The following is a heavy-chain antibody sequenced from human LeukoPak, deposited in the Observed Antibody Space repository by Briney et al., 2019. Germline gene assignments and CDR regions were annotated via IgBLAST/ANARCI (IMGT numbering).Heavy chain of an antibody. CDR3: ARGRGYCSGGSCYVDY. D-gene: IGHD2-15*01. CDR1: GGSISSGGYS. Sequence: SQTLSLTCAVPGGSISSGGYSWSWIRQPPGKGLEWIGYIYHSGSTYYNPSLKSRVTISVDRSKNQFSLKLSSVTAADTAVYYCARGRGYCSGGSCYVDYWGQGTLVTVSS. J-gene: IGHJ4*02. V-gene: IGHV4-30-2*01. CDR2: IYHSGST.